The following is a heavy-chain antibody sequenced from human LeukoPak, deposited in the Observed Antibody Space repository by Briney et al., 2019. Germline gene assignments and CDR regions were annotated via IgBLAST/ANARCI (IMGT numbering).Heavy chain of an antibody. CDR3: ARGDIVVVPAAIGEGYYLDY. J-gene: IGHJ4*02. D-gene: IGHD2-2*01. CDR1: GYTFTGYY. CDR2: INPNSGGT. Sequence: ASVKVSCKASGYTFTGYYMHWVRQAPGQGLEWMGWINPNSGGTNYAQKFQGRVTMTRDTSTSTVYMELSSLRSEDTAVYYCARGDIVVVPAAIGEGYYLDYWGQGTLVTVSS. V-gene: IGHV1-2*02.